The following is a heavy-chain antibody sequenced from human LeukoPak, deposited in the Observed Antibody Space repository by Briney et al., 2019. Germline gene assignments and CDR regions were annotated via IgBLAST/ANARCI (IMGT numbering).Heavy chain of an antibody. CDR1: GGSISSGDYY. Sequence: SETLSLTCTVSGGSISSGDYYWSWIRQPPGKGLEWIGYIYYSGSTYYNPSLKSRVTISVDTSKNQFSLKLSSVTAADTAVYYCARVGGILGVNSPFDSWGQGTLVTVSS. CDR3: ARVGGILGVNSPFDS. J-gene: IGHJ4*02. D-gene: IGHD1-26*01. V-gene: IGHV4-30-4*08. CDR2: IYYSGST.